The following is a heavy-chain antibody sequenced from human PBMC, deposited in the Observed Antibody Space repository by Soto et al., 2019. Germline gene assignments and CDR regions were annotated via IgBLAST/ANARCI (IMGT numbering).Heavy chain of an antibody. V-gene: IGHV3-21*01. Sequence: GSLGLSCAASVFTFSSYSMNWVRQAPGKGLEWVSSISSSSSYIYYADSVKGRFTISRDNAKNSLYLQMNSLRAEDTAVYYCARDLQGDYAYCGQGTMVTVS. CDR3: ARDLQGDYAY. J-gene: IGHJ4*02. D-gene: IGHD4-17*01. CDR1: VFTFSSYS. CDR2: ISSSSSYI.